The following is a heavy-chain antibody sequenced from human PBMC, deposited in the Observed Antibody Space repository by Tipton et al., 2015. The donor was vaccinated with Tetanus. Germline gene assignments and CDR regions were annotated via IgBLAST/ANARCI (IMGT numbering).Heavy chain of an antibody. CDR3: ARRRSAVLSGGYHWYFDL. Sequence: QLVQSGAEVKKPGESLKISCKGSGYSFGIYWLAWVRQMPGKGLEWMGIINPADSQATYGPPFQGQVTISGDKSISTAFLQWSSLKASDTAFYYCARRRSAVLSGGYHWYFDLWGRGTLVTVSS. D-gene: IGHD2-15*01. V-gene: IGHV5-51*01. J-gene: IGHJ2*01. CDR1: GYSFGIYW. CDR2: INPADSQA.